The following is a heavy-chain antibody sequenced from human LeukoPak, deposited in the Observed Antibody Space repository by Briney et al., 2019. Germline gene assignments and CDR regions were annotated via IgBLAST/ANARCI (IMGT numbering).Heavy chain of an antibody. Sequence: GGSLRLSCAASGFTFSSYGMHWVRQAPGKGLEWVAFIRYDGSNKYYADSVKGRFTISRDISKNTLSLQMNGLRTEDTALYYCSRGHYTSPPGWGQGTLVTVSS. V-gene: IGHV3-30*02. CDR2: IRYDGSNK. CDR3: SRGHYTSPPG. CDR1: GFTFSSYG. J-gene: IGHJ4*02. D-gene: IGHD3-3*01.